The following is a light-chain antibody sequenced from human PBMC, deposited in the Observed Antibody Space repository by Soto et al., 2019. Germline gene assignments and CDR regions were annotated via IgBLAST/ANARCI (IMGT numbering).Light chain of an antibody. J-gene: IGLJ2*01. V-gene: IGLV2-14*01. CDR2: DVS. CDR3: SSYISSSTSVV. CDR1: SSDVGAYNY. Sequence: QSVLTQPASVSGSPGQSITISCTGTSSDVGAYNYVSWYQQHPGKAPKLMIYDVSNRPSGVSDRFSGSKSGNTASLTISGLQADDEADYYCSSYISSSTSVVFGGGTQLTVL.